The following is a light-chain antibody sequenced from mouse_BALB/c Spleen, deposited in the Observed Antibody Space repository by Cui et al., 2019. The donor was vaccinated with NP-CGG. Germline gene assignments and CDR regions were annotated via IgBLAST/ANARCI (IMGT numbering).Light chain of an antibody. Sequence: QAVVTQESALTTSPGETVTLTCRSSNGAVTTSNYANWVQEKPDHLFTGLIGGTNNRATGVSARFSGSLIGDKAALTITGAQTEDEAIYFCALWYSNHWVFGGGTKLTVL. V-gene: IGLV1*01. CDR2: GTN. J-gene: IGLJ1*01. CDR3: ALWYSNHWV. CDR1: NGAVTTSNY.